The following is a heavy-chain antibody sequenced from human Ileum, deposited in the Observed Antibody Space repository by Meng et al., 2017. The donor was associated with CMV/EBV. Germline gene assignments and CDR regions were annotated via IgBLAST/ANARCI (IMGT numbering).Heavy chain of an antibody. J-gene: IGHJ4*02. Sequence: GESLKISCAASGFTVSSNYMSWVRQAPGKGLEWVSVIYSGGSTYYADSVRGRFTISRDNSRNTLHLQMNSLRAEDTAVYYCAKSLVDTAMDLDEWSQETLVTVSS. CDR2: IYSGGST. D-gene: IGHD5-18*01. CDR3: AKSLVDTAMDLDE. V-gene: IGHV3-53*01. CDR1: GFTVSSNY.